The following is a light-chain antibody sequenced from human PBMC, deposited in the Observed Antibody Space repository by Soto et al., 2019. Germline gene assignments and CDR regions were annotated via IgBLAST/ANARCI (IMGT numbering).Light chain of an antibody. CDR1: NSDVGGYKY. CDR2: EIN. CDR3: SSSADTYCV. J-gene: IGLJ1*01. Sequence: QSALSQPPSADGSPGQSVTISCTGTNSDVGGYKYVSWYQQHPGKAPKIMIYEINKRSSGVPDRFWGSKSGNTASLTISGLQAEDEAEYYCSSSADTYCVVGTRNKVTVL. V-gene: IGLV2-8*01.